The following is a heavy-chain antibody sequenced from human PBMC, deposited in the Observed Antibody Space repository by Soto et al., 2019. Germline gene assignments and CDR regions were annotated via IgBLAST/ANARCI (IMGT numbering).Heavy chain of an antibody. CDR2: INPNSGGT. D-gene: IGHD4-17*01. J-gene: IGHJ4*02. CDR1: RYTFTSYD. CDR3: ASGDYDIYFDY. Sequence: ASVKVSCKASRYTFTSYDMHWVRQAPGQGLEWMGWINPNSGGTNYAQKFQGWVTMTRDTSISTAYMELSRLRSDDTAVYYCASGDYDIYFDYWGQGTLVTVSS. V-gene: IGHV1-2*04.